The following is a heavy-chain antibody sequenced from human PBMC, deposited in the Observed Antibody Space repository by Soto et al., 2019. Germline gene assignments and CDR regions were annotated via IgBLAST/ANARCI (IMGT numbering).Heavy chain of an antibody. CDR1: GGTFSSHA. CDR2: IIPIFGTA. D-gene: IGHD6-19*01. CDR3: AQTLGLAVAGPGRFDL. Sequence: QVQLVQSGAEVKKPGSSVKVSGKASGGTFSSHAISWVRQAPGQGLEWMGGIIPIFGTANYAQKFQGRVTITADESTSTAYMELSSLRSEDTAVYYCAQTLGLAVAGPGRFDLWGRGTLVTVSS. J-gene: IGHJ2*01. V-gene: IGHV1-69*12.